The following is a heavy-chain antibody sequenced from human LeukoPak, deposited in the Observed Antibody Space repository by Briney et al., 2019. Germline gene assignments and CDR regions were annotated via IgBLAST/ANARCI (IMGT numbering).Heavy chain of an antibody. J-gene: IGHJ4*02. CDR3: ARAVASSSWGLDY. CDR1: GGSFSGYY. CDR2: INHSGST. Sequence: ASETLSLTCAVYGGSFSGYYWSWIRQPPGKGLEWIGEINHSGSTNYNPSLKSRVTISVDTSKNQFSLKLSSVTAADTAVYYCARAVASSSWGLDYWGQGTLVTVSS. D-gene: IGHD6-13*01. V-gene: IGHV4-34*01.